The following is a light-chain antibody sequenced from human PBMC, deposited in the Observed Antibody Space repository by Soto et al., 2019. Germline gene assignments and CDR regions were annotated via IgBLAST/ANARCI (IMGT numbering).Light chain of an antibody. V-gene: IGKV1-16*01. Sequence: DIPVTQSPSSLSASVGDTVAITCRATQDISIYLAWFQQRPGRAPKTLISAVSTLQTGVPSRFSGSGSGTLFTLTINSLQPEDFATYYCQQYRTYPLTLGGGTKVEI. CDR2: AVS. J-gene: IGKJ4*01. CDR3: QQYRTYPLT. CDR1: QDISIY.